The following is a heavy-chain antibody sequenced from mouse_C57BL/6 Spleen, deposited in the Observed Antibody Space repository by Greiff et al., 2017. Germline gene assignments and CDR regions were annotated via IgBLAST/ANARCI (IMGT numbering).Heavy chain of an antibody. D-gene: IGHD1-1*01. Sequence: QVQLQQPGAELVKPGASVKMSCKASGYTFTSYWITWVKQRPGQGLEWIGDIYPGSGSTNYNEKFKSKATLTVDTSSSTAYMQLSSLTSENSAVYYGASRADGSRSGYSMDYWGQGTTVTVSS. J-gene: IGHJ4*01. CDR2: IYPGSGST. CDR1: GYTFTSYW. CDR3: ASRADGSRSGYSMDY. V-gene: IGHV1-55*01.